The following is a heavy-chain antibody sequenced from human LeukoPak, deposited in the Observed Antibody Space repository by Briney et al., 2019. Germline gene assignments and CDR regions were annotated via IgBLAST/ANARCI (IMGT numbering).Heavy chain of an antibody. V-gene: IGHV3-7*01. Sequence: GGSLRLSCAASGFTFSSYWMSWVRQAPGRGLEWVANIKQDGSEKYYVDSVRGRFTISRDNAKNSLYLQMNSLRAEDTAVYYCAREVYCSSTSCYTGYFQHWGQGTLVTVSS. D-gene: IGHD2-2*02. J-gene: IGHJ1*01. CDR3: AREVYCSSTSCYTGYFQH. CDR2: IKQDGSEK. CDR1: GFTFSSYW.